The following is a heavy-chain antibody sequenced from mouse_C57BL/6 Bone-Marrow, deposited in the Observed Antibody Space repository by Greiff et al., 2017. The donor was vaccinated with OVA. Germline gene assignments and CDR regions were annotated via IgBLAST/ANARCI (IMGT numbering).Heavy chain of an antibody. V-gene: IGHV1-64*01. D-gene: IGHD2-3*01. CDR3: GRRGWLLRDWFAY. CDR2: IHPNSGST. CDR1: GYTFTSYW. J-gene: IGHJ3*01. Sequence: VQLQQPGAELVKPGASVKLSCKASGYTFTSYWMHWVKQRPGQGLEWIGMIHPNSGSTNYNEKFKSKATLTVDESSRTAYMQLSSLTSKDSAVYYCGRRGWLLRDWFAYWGQGTLVTVSA.